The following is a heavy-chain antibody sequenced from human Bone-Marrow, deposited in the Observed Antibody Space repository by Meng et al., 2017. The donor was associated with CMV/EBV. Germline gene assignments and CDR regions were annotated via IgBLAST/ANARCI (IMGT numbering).Heavy chain of an antibody. V-gene: IGHV4-30-4*08. D-gene: IGHD6-6*01. CDR2: IYYSGST. CDR3: ASYSSSYQYNWFDP. CDR1: GRSISSGDYY. Sequence: SGRSISSGDYYWSWIRQPPGKGLEWIGYIYYSGSTYYNPSLKSRVTISVDTSKNQFSLKLSSVTAADTAVYYCASYSSSYQYNWFDPWGQGTLVTVSS. J-gene: IGHJ5*02.